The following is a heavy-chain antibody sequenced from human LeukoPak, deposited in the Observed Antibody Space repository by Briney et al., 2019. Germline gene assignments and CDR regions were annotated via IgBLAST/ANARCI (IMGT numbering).Heavy chain of an antibody. CDR1: GYTFTSYY. Sequence: ASVKVSCKASGYTFTSYYMHWVRQAPGQGLEWMGIINPSGGSTSYAQKFQGRVTMTRDMSTSTVYMELSSLRSEDTAVYYCARAFNTAMVTYYFDYWGQGTLVTVSS. V-gene: IGHV1-46*01. J-gene: IGHJ4*02. CDR2: INPSGGST. CDR3: ARAFNTAMVTYYFDY. D-gene: IGHD5-18*01.